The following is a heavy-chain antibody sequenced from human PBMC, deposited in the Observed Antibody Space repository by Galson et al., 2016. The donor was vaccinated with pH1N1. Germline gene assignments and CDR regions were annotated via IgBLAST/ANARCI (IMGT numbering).Heavy chain of an antibody. CDR3: ARQYDFGDYRGDAFDI. V-gene: IGHV5-51*03. J-gene: IGHJ3*02. CDR2: VNPGGSTI. D-gene: IGHD4-17*01. CDR1: GYSFTSQW. Sequence: QSGAEVKKPGESLKISRKASGYSFTSQWIAWVRQVPGKGLEWVGVVNPGGSTIRYSPPFQGQVTISSDKSINIAYLQWISLRASDTATYYCARQYDFGDYRGDAFDIWGQGTVVIVSS.